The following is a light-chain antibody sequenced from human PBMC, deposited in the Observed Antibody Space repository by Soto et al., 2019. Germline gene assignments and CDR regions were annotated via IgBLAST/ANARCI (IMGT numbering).Light chain of an antibody. J-gene: IGLJ3*02. CDR3: NSYTSSITRV. CDR1: SSDIGAYNY. CDR2: EVS. Sequence: QSVLTQPASVSGSRGHSITISCTGTSSDIGAYNYVSWYQQHPGKAPKLMIYEVSNRPSGISNRFSGSKSGNTASLTISGLQAEDEADYYCNSYTSSITRVFGGGTKVTVL. V-gene: IGLV2-14*01.